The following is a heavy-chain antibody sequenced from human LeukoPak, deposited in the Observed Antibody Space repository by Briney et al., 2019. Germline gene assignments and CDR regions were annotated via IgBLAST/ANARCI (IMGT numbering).Heavy chain of an antibody. CDR1: GGTFSSFA. Sequence: ASVKVSCKASGGTFSSFAINWVRQAPGQGLEWMGGIIPIFGTANYAQKFQGRVTITADKSTSTAYMELSSLRSEDTAVYYCAKDEDVLPAAIPRFDYWGQGTLVTVSS. CDR3: AKDEDVLPAAIPRFDY. D-gene: IGHD2-2*02. J-gene: IGHJ4*02. V-gene: IGHV1-69*06. CDR2: IIPIFGTA.